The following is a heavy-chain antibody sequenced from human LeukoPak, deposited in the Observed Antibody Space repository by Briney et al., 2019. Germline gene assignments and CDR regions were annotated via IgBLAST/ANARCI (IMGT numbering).Heavy chain of an antibody. D-gene: IGHD1-26*01. V-gene: IGHV3-7*05. Sequence: GGSLRLSSAASGFSFSDNWMSWVRQAPGKGLEWVANIKEDGSEKNYVDSVKGRLTISRDNAKNSLYLQMISLRAEDTAVYYCAKYFRADSGNYYRSFDYSGQRTLVTVSS. J-gene: IGHJ4*02. CDR2: IKEDGSEK. CDR1: GFSFSDNW. CDR3: AKYFRADSGNYYRSFDY.